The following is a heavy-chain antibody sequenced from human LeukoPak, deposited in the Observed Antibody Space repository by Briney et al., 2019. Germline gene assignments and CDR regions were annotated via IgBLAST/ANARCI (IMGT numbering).Heavy chain of an antibody. J-gene: IGHJ4*02. CDR1: GGSIYSTTFY. D-gene: IGHD1-26*01. Sequence: SETLSLACTVSGGSIYSTTFYWGWIRQPPGKGLEWIGSMYYDGSTYHNPSLKSRVTIFVDTSNNQFSLKLTSVTAADTAVYFCARRSDSGSDDGEDYFDYWGQGTLVTVSS. CDR3: ARRSDSGSDDGEDYFDY. CDR2: MYYDGST. V-gene: IGHV4-39*01.